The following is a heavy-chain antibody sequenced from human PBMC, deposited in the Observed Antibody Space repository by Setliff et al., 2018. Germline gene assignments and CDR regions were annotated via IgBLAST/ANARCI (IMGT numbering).Heavy chain of an antibody. J-gene: IGHJ6*03. Sequence: SETLSLTCTASGGSISSGGYYWSWIRQHPGKGLEWIGYIYYSGSTSYYNPSLKSRVTISVDTSKNQFSLKLSSVTAADTAVYYCARHRIAAAVHMDVWGKGTTVTVSS. CDR3: ARHRIAAAVHMDV. D-gene: IGHD6-13*01. CDR2: IYYSGSTS. CDR1: GGSISSGGYY. V-gene: IGHV4-31*03.